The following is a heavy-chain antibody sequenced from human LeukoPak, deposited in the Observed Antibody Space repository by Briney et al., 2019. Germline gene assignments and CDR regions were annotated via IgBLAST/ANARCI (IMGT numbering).Heavy chain of an antibody. Sequence: PGGSLRLSCSASGFTFSTYAMHWVRQAPGKGLEWVAVISYDGSHQNYADSVKGRLTISRDNSKNTLYLQMNTLRAEDTAVYYCAKGVVVVTAMNYFDYWGQGTLVTVSS. J-gene: IGHJ4*02. CDR2: ISYDGSHQ. CDR3: AKGVVVVTAMNYFDY. D-gene: IGHD2-21*02. CDR1: GFTFSTYA. V-gene: IGHV3-30*04.